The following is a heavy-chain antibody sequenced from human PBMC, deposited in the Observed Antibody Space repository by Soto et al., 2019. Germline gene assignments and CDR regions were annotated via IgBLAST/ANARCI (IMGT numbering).Heavy chain of an antibody. D-gene: IGHD6-13*01. Sequence: EVQLLESGGGLVQPGGSLRLSCTASGFTFSSHAMTWVRQAPGKGLEWVSGLSGSGGSTYYADSVKGRFTISRDNSMNTLYLQMNTLRAEDTAVYYCAKVSSSWYSGFFDLWGQGTLVTVSS. V-gene: IGHV3-23*01. J-gene: IGHJ4*02. CDR3: AKVSSSWYSGFFDL. CDR2: LSGSGGST. CDR1: GFTFSSHA.